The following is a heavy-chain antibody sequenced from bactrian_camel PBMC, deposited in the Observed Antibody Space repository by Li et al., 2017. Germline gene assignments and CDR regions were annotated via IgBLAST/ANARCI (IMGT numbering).Heavy chain of an antibody. J-gene: IGHJ4*01. Sequence: QVQLVESGGGSVQAGGSLKLSCAASLNPTSDYCLGWFRQAPGKEREGVAAISTSGRSTWYADSVKGRFTISGDSAKNMLYLQMNSLKSEDAALYYCAKTNGFCDNVYCYQLIEYNYWGQGTQVTVS. D-gene: IGHD3*01. CDR1: LNPTSDYC. CDR3: AKTNGFCDNVYCYQLIEYNY. CDR2: ISTSGRST. V-gene: IGHV3S1*01.